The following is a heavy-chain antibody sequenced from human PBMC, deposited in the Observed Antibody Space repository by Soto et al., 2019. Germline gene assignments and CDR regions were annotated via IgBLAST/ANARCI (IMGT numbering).Heavy chain of an antibody. Sequence: SETLSLTCTVSGGSISSGGYYWSWIRQHPGKGLEWIGYIYYSGSTYYNPSLKSRVTISVDTSKNQFSLKLSSVTAADTAVYYCARQVDTGFDYWGQGTLVTVSS. D-gene: IGHD5-18*01. J-gene: IGHJ4*02. CDR3: ARQVDTGFDY. V-gene: IGHV4-31*03. CDR2: IYYSGST. CDR1: GGSISSGGYY.